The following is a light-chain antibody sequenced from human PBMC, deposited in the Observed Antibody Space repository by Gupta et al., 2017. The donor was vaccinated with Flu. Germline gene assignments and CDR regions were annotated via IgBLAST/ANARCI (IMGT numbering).Light chain of an antibody. CDR1: RAIDYY. Sequence: GDIVTITCRASRAIDYYLAWFQQKPGKAPESLIYAASRLQSGVPSRISGSGSGTDFTLTISGLQPGDSATYYCQQYSSYPHTFGGGTKVEIK. J-gene: IGKJ4*01. V-gene: IGKV1-16*01. CDR2: AAS. CDR3: QQYSSYPHT.